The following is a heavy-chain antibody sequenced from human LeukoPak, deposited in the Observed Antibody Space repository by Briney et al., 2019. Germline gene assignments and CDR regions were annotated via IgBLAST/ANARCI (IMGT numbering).Heavy chain of an antibody. CDR3: VRDWNGDYFDY. D-gene: IGHD1-1*01. CDR2: IHTSGDT. Sequence: SQTLSLTCTVSGDSISSGRYYWTCLRQPAGKALEWIGRIHTSGDTNYSPSLKSRVTISRDTSKNQFSLRLTSVAAADTAVYYCVRDWNGDYFDYWGQGTLVSVSS. CDR1: GDSISSGRYY. V-gene: IGHV4-61*02. J-gene: IGHJ4*02.